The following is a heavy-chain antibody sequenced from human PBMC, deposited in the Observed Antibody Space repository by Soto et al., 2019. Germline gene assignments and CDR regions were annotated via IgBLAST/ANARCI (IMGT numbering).Heavy chain of an antibody. V-gene: IGHV6-1*01. J-gene: IGHJ6*02. CDR2: TYYRSRWYS. CDR1: GDTVSSNSVA. CDR3: ARSEEDSDYYYYGMDV. Sequence: PSQTLSLTCVCSGDTVSSNSVAWNWVRQSASRGLEWLGRTYYRSRWYSDYAVSVRSRIDINADTSKNQVSLQLNSVTPEDTAVYYCARSEEDSDYYYYGMDVWGQGTTVTVSS. D-gene: IGHD2-15*01.